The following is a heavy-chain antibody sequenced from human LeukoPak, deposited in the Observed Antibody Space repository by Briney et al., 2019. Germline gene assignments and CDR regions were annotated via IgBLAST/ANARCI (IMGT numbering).Heavy chain of an antibody. CDR3: AKVPDYDFRSGYHFDY. J-gene: IGHJ4*02. D-gene: IGHD3-3*01. Sequence: GGSLRLSCAASGFTFSSYAMSWVRQAPGKGLEWVSAISGSGGSTYYADSVKGRFTISRDNSKNTLYLQMNSLRAEDTAVYYCAKVPDYDFRSGYHFDYWGQGTLVTVSS. CDR1: GFTFSSYA. CDR2: ISGSGGST. V-gene: IGHV3-23*01.